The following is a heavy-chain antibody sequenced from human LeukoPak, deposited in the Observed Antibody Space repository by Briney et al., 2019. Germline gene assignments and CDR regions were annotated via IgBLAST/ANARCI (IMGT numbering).Heavy chain of an antibody. CDR1: GFTFSSYA. CDR2: ISGSGGST. D-gene: IGHD1-26*01. J-gene: IGHJ6*02. V-gene: IGHV3-23*01. Sequence: GGSLRLSCAASGFTFSSYAMSWVRQAPGKGLEWVSAISGSGGSTYYADSVKGRFTISRDNSKNTLYLQMNSLRAEDTAVYYCAKGVTSGGCRHYCGMDVWGQGTTVTVSS. CDR3: AKGVTSGGCRHYCGMDV.